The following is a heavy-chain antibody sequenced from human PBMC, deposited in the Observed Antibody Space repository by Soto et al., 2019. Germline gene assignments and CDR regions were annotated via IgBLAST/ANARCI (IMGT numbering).Heavy chain of an antibody. CDR2: LNSDGSST. J-gene: IGHJ5*02. D-gene: IGHD2-2*01. CDR3: ARDRYGSSTSCHNWFDP. CDR1: GFTFSRYW. V-gene: IGHV3-74*01. Sequence: EVQLVECGGGLVQPGGSLRLSCAASGFTFSRYWMHWVRQAPGKGLVWVSRLNSDGSSTSYADSVKGRFTISRENAKNTLHLQMDSLRAEDTAVYYCARDRYGSSTSCHNWFDPWGQGTLVTVSS.